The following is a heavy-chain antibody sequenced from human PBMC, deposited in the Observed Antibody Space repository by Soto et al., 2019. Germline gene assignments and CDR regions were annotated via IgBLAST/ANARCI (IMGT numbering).Heavy chain of an antibody. J-gene: IGHJ1*01. Sequence: QVQLQESGPRLVKPSETLSLTCTVSGGSISSDYWSWIRQPPGKGLEWIGYVYFSGSSNYNHSLKSRVTISVDTSKHQFSLKLSSVTAADTAVYYCARDMAAGLSQYWGQGTLVTVSS. CDR3: ARDMAAGLSQY. V-gene: IGHV4-59*12. CDR2: VYFSGSS. CDR1: GGSISSDY. D-gene: IGHD6-13*01.